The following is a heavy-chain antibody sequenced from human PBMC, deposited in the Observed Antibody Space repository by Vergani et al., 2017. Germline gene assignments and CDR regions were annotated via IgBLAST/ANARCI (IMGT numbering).Heavy chain of an antibody. V-gene: IGHV5-51*03. D-gene: IGHD3-22*01. CDR1: GYSFTSYW. Sequence: EVQLVQSGAEVKKPVEALKISCKGSGYSFTSYWIGWVRQMPGKGLEWMGIIYTGDSAARYSPSFQGQVTITADKSISTAYWQWSSLKASDTAMYYFACGGPYYYDSSGYFDYWCQGTLVTVSS. J-gene: IGHJ4*02. CDR2: IYTGDSAA. CDR3: ACGGPYYYDSSGYFDY.